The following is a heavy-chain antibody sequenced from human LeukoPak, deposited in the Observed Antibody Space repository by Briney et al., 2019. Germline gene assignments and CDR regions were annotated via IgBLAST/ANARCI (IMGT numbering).Heavy chain of an antibody. CDR2: SFYTGRP. V-gene: IGHV4-59*11. D-gene: IGHD3-22*01. J-gene: IGHJ3*02. CDR3: ARLLDNDSSGHPDTFDM. CDR1: GGSMSSHY. Sequence: SETLSLTCTVSGGSMSSHYGSWIRQPPGKGLEVIGYSFYTGRPRYNPSLQSRVTISVVTSMNHFSLKLTSVTAADTAAYYCARLLDNDSSGHPDTFDMWGQGTMVSVSS.